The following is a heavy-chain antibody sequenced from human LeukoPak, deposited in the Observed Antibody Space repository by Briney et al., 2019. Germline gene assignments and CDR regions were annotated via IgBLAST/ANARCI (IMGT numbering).Heavy chain of an antibody. J-gene: IGHJ4*02. Sequence: ASVKVSCKASGYTFTGYYMHWVRQAPGQGLEWMGWINPNSGGTNYAQKFQGRVTMTRDTSISTAYMELSRLRSDDTAVYYCAREADYDSSGYGICYWGQGTLVTVSS. CDR3: AREADYDSSGYGICY. CDR2: INPNSGGT. D-gene: IGHD3-22*01. V-gene: IGHV1-2*02. CDR1: GYTFTGYY.